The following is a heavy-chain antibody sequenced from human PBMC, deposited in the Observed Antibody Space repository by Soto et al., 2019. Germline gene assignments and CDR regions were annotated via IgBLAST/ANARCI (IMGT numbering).Heavy chain of an antibody. CDR3: ARHGPPEWLAHFDY. CDR1: GGSISSSSYY. V-gene: IGHV4-39*01. D-gene: IGHD6-19*01. Sequence: SETLSLTCSVSGGSISSSSYYWGWIRQPPGKGLEWIGSIYYSGSTYYNPSLKSRVTISVDTSKNQFSLKLSSVTAADTAVYYCARHGPPEWLAHFDYWGQGTRVTVSS. CDR2: IYYSGST. J-gene: IGHJ4*02.